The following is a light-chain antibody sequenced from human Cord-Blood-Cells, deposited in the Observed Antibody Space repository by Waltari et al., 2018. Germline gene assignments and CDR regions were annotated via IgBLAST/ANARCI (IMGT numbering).Light chain of an antibody. CDR2: GNS. Sequence: QSVLTQPPSVSGAPGQGVTISCTGSSSNLGAGYDLHWYQQLPGTAPKLLIYGNSHRPSXVXDXXSCXKSXXXXXXXITGLQAEDEADYYCQSYDSSLSGYVFGTGTKVTVL. CDR3: QSYDSSLSGYV. CDR1: SSNLGAGYD. J-gene: IGLJ1*01. V-gene: IGLV1-40*01.